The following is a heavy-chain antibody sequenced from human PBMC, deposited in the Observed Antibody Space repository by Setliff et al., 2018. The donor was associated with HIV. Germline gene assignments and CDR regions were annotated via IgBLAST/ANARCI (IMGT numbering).Heavy chain of an antibody. D-gene: IGHD3-10*01. CDR2: INPNSGGT. Sequence: ASVKVSCKASGYTFTGYYMHWVRQAPGQGLEWMGWINPNSGGTNYAQKFQGRVTMTRDTSISTAYMELSSLRSEDTAVYYCATGKLSGSGSPIYNWFDPWGQGTLVTVSS. CDR1: GYTFTGYY. J-gene: IGHJ5*02. CDR3: ATGKLSGSGSPIYNWFDP. V-gene: IGHV1-2*02.